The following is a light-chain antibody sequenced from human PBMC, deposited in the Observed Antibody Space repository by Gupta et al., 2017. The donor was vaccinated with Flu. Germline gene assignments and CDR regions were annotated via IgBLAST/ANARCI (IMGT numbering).Light chain of an antibody. CDR3: CAYAGSYAWV. V-gene: IGLV2-11*01. Sequence: SALTQPRAVSGSPGQAVTISCTGTSSDVGGYNYVSWYQQHPGKAHNLMIYDVSKRPSGVPGRFSGSKAGNTASLTISGRQAEEEADYYCCAYAGSYAWVFGGGTKLTVL. CDR2: DVS. J-gene: IGLJ3*02. CDR1: SSDVGGYNY.